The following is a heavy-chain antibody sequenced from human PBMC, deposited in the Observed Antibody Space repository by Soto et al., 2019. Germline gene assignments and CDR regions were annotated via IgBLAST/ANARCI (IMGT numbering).Heavy chain of an antibody. CDR3: ARSIAAAGSDYYYYYYGMDV. J-gene: IGHJ6*02. CDR1: GGSISSSNW. D-gene: IGHD6-13*01. V-gene: IGHV4-4*02. CDR2: IYHSGST. Sequence: QVQLQESGPGLVKPSGTLSLTCAVSGGSISSSNWWSWVRQPPGKGLEWIGEIYHSGSTNYNPSLKSRVTISVDKSKIQFALKLSSVTAADTAVYYCARSIAAAGSDYYYYYYGMDVWGQGTTVTVSS.